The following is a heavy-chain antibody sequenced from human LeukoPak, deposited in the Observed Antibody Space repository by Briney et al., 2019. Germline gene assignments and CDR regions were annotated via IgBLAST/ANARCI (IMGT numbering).Heavy chain of an antibody. D-gene: IGHD2-15*01. J-gene: IGHJ3*02. CDR2: INPSGDST. CDR1: GYTFTTYY. Sequence: ASVKVSCKASGYTFTTYYMHWVRQAPGQGLEWMGFINPSGDSTFHAQKFQGRVTMTRDTSTSTVYMELSSLRSEDTAVYYCARAPGRRGGFDSWGQGTMVTVSS. CDR3: ARAPGRRGGFDS. V-gene: IGHV1-46*01.